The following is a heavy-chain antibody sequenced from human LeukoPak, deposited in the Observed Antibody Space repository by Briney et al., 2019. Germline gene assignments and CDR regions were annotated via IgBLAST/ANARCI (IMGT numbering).Heavy chain of an antibody. D-gene: IGHD1-14*01. CDR1: GFTFSSCG. V-gene: IGHV3-21*01. CDR2: IGPTGTDR. J-gene: IGHJ4*02. CDR3: ATETIGRHYDY. Sequence: GGPLRLSCAASGFTFSSCGFNWVRQAPGKGLEWVSSIGPTGTDRYYADSVRGRFTISRDNAKNSMYLQMDSLRDEDTAVYYCATETIGRHYDYWGQGTLLTVSS.